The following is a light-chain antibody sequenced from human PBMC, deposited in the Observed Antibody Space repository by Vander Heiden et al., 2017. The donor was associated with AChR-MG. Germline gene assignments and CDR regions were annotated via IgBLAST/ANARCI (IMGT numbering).Light chain of an antibody. V-gene: IGKV3-11*01. Sequence: EIVLTQSPATLSLSPGERATLSCRASQSVSSYLAWYQQKPGQAPRLLIYDASNRATGIPARFSGSGYGTDFTLTISSLEPEDFAVYYCQQRSNWPLYTFGQTTKLEIK. CDR2: DAS. CDR1: QSVSSY. J-gene: IGKJ2*01. CDR3: QQRSNWPLYT.